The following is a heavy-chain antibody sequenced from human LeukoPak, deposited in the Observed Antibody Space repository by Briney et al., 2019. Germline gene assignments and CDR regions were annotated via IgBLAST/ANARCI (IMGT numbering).Heavy chain of an antibody. D-gene: IGHD1-26*01. CDR1: GDSVPSNSAV. Sequence: SQTLSLTCVISGDSVPSNSAVWNWIRQSPSRGLEWLGRTYYRSKWCNDYAVSVKSRITIDPDTSKNHFSLQLNSVTPEDTAVYYCARGGSYFDYWGQGTLVTVSS. J-gene: IGHJ4*02. CDR3: ARGGSYFDY. CDR2: TYYRSKWCN. V-gene: IGHV6-1*01.